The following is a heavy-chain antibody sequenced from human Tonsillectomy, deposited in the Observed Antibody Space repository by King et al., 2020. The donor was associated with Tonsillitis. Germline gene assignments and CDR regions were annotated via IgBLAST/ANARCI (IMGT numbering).Heavy chain of an antibody. J-gene: IGHJ4*02. D-gene: IGHD2-21*01. V-gene: IGHV3-30*02. CDR1: GFTFSSYG. Sequence: VQLVESGGGVVQPGGSLRLSCAASGFTFSSYGMHWVRQAPGKGLEWVAFIQYDGSNKYYADSVKGRFTISRDNSKNTLYLQMNSLSAEDTAVYYCAKGPSFGLKRLWSVPFDYWGQGTLVTVSS. CDR3: AKGPSFGLKRLWSVPFDY. CDR2: IQYDGSNK.